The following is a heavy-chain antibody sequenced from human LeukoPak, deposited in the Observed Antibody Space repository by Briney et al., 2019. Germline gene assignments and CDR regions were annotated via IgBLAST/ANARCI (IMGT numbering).Heavy chain of an antibody. CDR3: ARVRRVGSGSYCSNWFDP. CDR2: INAGNGNT. V-gene: IGHV1-3*01. D-gene: IGHD1-26*01. CDR1: GYTFTSYA. Sequence: ASVKVSCKASGYTFTSYAMHWVRQAPGQRLEWMGWINAGNGNTKYSQKFQGRVTITRDTSASTAYMELSSLRSEDTAVYYCARVRRVGSGSYCSNWFDPWGQGTLVTVSS. J-gene: IGHJ5*02.